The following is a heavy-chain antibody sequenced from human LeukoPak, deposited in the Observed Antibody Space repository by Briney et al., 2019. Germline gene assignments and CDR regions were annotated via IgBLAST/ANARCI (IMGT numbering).Heavy chain of an antibody. J-gene: IGHJ6*03. CDR1: GYTFTSYD. Sequence: GASVKVSCKASGYTFTSYDIDWVRQATGQGLEWMGWMNPNSGNRGYAQKFQGKVTMTRNTSISTAYMELSSLRSEDTAVYYCARGTRVRRESSVRDYYYYMDVWGKGTTVTVSS. CDR3: ARGTRVRRESSVRDYYYYMDV. D-gene: IGHD3-3*01. V-gene: IGHV1-8*01. CDR2: MNPNSGNR.